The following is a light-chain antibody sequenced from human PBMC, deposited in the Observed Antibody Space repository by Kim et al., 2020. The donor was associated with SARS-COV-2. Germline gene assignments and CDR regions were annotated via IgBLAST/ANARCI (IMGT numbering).Light chain of an antibody. Sequence: DIHMTQSPSTLSASVGDRVTITCRASQSISNCLAWYQQKPGKAPKLLIYKASSLQSGVPSRFSGSGSGTEFTLTISSLQPDDFATYFCQEDNTYPWTFGEGTKVDIK. CDR3: QEDNTYPWT. J-gene: IGKJ1*01. CDR1: QSISNC. CDR2: KAS. V-gene: IGKV1-5*03.